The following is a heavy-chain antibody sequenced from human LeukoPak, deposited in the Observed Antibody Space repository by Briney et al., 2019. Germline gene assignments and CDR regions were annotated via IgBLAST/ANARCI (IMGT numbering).Heavy chain of an antibody. Sequence: GGSLRLSCAASGFTFSSYAMSWVRQAPGKGLEWVSAISGSGGSTYYADSVKGRFTISRDNSKSTLYLQMNSLRAEDTAVYYCASRDIVVVPAARYGMDFWGQGTTVTVSS. CDR2: ISGSGGST. CDR1: GFTFSSYA. V-gene: IGHV3-23*01. CDR3: ASRDIVVVPAARYGMDF. J-gene: IGHJ6*02. D-gene: IGHD2-2*01.